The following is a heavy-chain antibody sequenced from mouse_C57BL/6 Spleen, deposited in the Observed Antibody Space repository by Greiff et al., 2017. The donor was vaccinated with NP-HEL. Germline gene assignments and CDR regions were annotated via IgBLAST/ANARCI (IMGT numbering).Heavy chain of an antibody. Sequence: EVQVVESGGGLVKPGGSLKLSCAASGFTFSSYAMSWVRQTPEKRLEWVATISDGGSYTYYPDNVKGRFTISRDNAKNNLYLQMSHLKSEDTAMYYCARDLYYGYVWFAYWGQGTLVTVSA. V-gene: IGHV5-4*01. D-gene: IGHD2-2*01. J-gene: IGHJ3*01. CDR3: ARDLYYGYVWFAY. CDR1: GFTFSSYA. CDR2: ISDGGSYT.